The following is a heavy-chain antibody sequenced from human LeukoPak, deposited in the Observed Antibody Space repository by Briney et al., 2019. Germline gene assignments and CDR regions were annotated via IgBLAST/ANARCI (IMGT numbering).Heavy chain of an antibody. CDR1: GGSIISRGYH. CDR3: ARPVGYCTNGECYPDAFDI. V-gene: IGHV4-31*01. D-gene: IGHD2-8*01. Sequence: PSETLSLTCTVSGGSIISRGYHWSWIPQHPGKGLEWIKFIHQSESTYYKPSLQSQLSVSVDTSKNQCSLKLSSVTATDTAVYYCARPVGYCTNGECYPDAFDIWGEGTIVTVS. J-gene: IGHJ3*02. CDR2: IHQSEST.